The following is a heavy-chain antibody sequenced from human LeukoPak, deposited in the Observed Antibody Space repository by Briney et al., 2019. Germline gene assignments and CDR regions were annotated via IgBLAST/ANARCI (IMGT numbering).Heavy chain of an antibody. V-gene: IGHV1-3*01. CDR3: ARDFSILCPGDP. D-gene: IGHD3-3*01. CDR2: INAGNGNT. J-gene: IGHJ5*02. Sequence: ASVKVSCKASGYTFTSYAMHWVRQAAGQRLEWMGWINAGNGNTKYSQKFQGRVTITRDTSASTAYMELSSLRSEDTAVYYCARDFSILCPGDPWGQGTLVTVSS. CDR1: GYTFTSYA.